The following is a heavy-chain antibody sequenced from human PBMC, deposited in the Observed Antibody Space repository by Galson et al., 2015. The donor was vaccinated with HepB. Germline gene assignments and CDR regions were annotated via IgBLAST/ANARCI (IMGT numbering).Heavy chain of an antibody. Sequence: SLRLSCAASGFTFSSYSMNWVRQAPGKGLEWVSSISSSSSYIYYADSVKGRFTISRDNAKNSLYLQMNSLRAEDTAVYYCARDGYPGIAAAGPLYWYFDLWGRGTLVTVSS. V-gene: IGHV3-21*01. D-gene: IGHD6-13*01. CDR3: ARDGYPGIAAAGPLYWYFDL. CDR1: GFTFSSYS. CDR2: ISSSSSYI. J-gene: IGHJ2*01.